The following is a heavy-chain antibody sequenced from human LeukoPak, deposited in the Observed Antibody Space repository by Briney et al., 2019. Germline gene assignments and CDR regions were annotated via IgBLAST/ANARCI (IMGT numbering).Heavy chain of an antibody. CDR1: GVIFSSYG. J-gene: IGHJ4*02. D-gene: IGHD1-26*01. CDR3: AKDSLRERIVGSTTRGVNDY. V-gene: IGHV3-30*02. CDR2: IRYDGRNK. Sequence: GGSLRLSCAASGVIFSSYGMHWGRQAPGKGLEWVAFIRYDGRNKYYADSVKGRFTISRDNSKNTLYLQMNSLRGEDTAVYYCAKDSLRERIVGSTTRGVNDYWGQGTLVTVSS.